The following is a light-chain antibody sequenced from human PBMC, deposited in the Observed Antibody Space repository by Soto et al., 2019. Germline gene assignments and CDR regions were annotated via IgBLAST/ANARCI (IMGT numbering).Light chain of an antibody. CDR2: GAS. Sequence: EMVMTQSPATLSVSPGERATLSCRASQSVGSNLAWYQQKPGQAPRLLIYGASTRATGIPGRFSGSGSGTEFTLTISSLQSEDFAVYYCQQYNNWPPGTFGPGTKVDIK. V-gene: IGKV3-15*01. CDR3: QQYNNWPPGT. J-gene: IGKJ3*01. CDR1: QSVGSN.